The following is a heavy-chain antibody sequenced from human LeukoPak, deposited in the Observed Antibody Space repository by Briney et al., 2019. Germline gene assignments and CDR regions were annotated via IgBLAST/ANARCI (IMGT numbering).Heavy chain of an antibody. CDR3: ARESSGIAVAAARGGARFDY. J-gene: IGHJ4*02. Sequence: PSATLSLTCTVSGGSISSYYWSWIRQPAGKGLEWLVRIYTSGSTNYNPSLKSRVTISVDKSKNQFSLKLSSVTAADTAVYYCARESSGIAVAAARGGARFDYWGQGTLVTVSS. D-gene: IGHD6-19*01. V-gene: IGHV4-4*07. CDR2: IYTSGST. CDR1: GGSISSYY.